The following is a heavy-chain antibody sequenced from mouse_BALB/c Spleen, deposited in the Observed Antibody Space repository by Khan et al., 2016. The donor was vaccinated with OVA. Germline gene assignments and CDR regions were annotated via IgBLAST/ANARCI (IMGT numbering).Heavy chain of an antibody. J-gene: IGHJ3*01. D-gene: IGHD2-10*01. CDR3: TRDGPYYGNYGAWFAY. CDR1: GYTFTSYT. CDR2: INPSNDYT. V-gene: IGHV1-4*01. Sequence: QVQLKESGAELARPGASVKMSCKASGYTFTSYTMHWVKQRPGQGLEWIGYINPSNDYTNYNQKFKDKATLTADKSSSTAYMQLSSLTSEDSADYCCTRDGPYYGNYGAWFAYWGQGTLVTVSA.